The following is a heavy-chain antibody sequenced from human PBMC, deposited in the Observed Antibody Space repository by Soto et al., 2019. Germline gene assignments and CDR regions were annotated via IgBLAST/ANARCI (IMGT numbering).Heavy chain of an antibody. CDR1: GHTLTGYY. V-gene: IGHV1-2*04. CDR2: INPNSGGT. D-gene: IGHD3-10*01. J-gene: IGHJ6*02. CDR3: ASTHYYGSGIFDYYGMDV. Sequence: GASVEVSCKASGHTLTGYYRHWVQQATRQGLEWMGWINPNSGGTDYAQKFQGWVTMTRDTSISTAYMELSRLRSDDTAVYYCASTHYYGSGIFDYYGMDVWGQGTTVTVS.